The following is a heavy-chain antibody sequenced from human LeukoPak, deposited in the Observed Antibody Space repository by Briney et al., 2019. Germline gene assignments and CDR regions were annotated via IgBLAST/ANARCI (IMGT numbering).Heavy chain of an antibody. D-gene: IGHD3-22*01. Sequence: ASVKVSCKASGYTFTGYYMHWVRQAPGQGLEWMGWINPNSGGTNYAQKFQGRVTMTRDTSISTAYMELNSLRAEDTAVYYCARLLWSYDSSGHEYFQHWGQGTLVTVSS. CDR2: INPNSGGT. CDR3: ARLLWSYDSSGHEYFQH. CDR1: GYTFTGYY. V-gene: IGHV1-2*02. J-gene: IGHJ1*01.